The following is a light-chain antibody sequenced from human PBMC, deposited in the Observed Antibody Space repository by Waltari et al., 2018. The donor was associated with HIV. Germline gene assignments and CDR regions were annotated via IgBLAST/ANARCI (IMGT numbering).Light chain of an antibody. Sequence: DIVMTQSPDSLGVSLGERAIIHCKFIQTILNTSIRQNYLAWFQQKTGQPPRLLMYWRSSRESGVPVRFSGSRSVTEFTLTIISFQADDFAIYSCHQYQNHPLTYGPGTIV. V-gene: IGKV4-1*01. CDR1: QTILNTSIRQNY. J-gene: IGKJ3*01. CDR3: HQYQNHPLT. CDR2: WRS.